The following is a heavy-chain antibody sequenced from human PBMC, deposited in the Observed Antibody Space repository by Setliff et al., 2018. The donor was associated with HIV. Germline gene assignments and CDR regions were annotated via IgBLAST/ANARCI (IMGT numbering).Heavy chain of an antibody. CDR3: ARLLDYYYMDV. J-gene: IGHJ6*03. CDR1: GFTFSSYS. CDR2: ISNSRSTI. Sequence: GGSLRLPCAASGFTFSSYSMNWVSQAPGKGLEWVSYISNSRSTIYSADFVKGRFTISRNNAKNSLYLQVNSLRADDTAVYYCARLLDYYYMDVWGKGTTVTVSS. V-gene: IGHV3-48*01.